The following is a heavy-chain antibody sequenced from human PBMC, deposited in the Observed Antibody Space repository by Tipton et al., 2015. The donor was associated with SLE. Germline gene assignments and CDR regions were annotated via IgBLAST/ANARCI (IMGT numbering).Heavy chain of an antibody. V-gene: IGHV3-48*03. D-gene: IGHD2-2*01. J-gene: IGHJ4*02. CDR3: ARDGAYCSSTSCPGPFYDY. CDR1: GFTFSHYE. CDR2: ISSSGSTI. Sequence: SLRLSCADSGFTFSHYEMNWVRQAPGKGLEWISYISSSGSTIYYGDSVKGRFTISRDNAKNSLYLQMNSLRAEDTAVYYCARDGAYCSSTSCPGPFYDYWGQGTLVTVSS.